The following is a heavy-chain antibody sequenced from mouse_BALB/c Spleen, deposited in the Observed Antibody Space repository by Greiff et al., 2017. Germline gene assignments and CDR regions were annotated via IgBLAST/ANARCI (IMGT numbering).Heavy chain of an antibody. V-gene: IGHV5-6-4*01. D-gene: IGHD1-1*01. CDR3: TRDRVYCGSSYGYAMDY. Sequence: EVMLVESGGGLVKPGGSLKLSCAASGFTFSSYTMSWVRQTPEKRLEWVATISSGGSYTYYPDSVKGRFTISRDNAKNTLYLQMSSLKSEDTAMYYCTRDRVYCGSSYGYAMDYWGQGTSVTVSS. J-gene: IGHJ4*01. CDR2: ISSGGSYT. CDR1: GFTFSSYT.